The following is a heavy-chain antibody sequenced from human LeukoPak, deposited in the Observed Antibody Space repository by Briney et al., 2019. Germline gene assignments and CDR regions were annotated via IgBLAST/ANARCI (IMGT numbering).Heavy chain of an antibody. Sequence: PSETLSLTCAVYGGSFSAFYWSWIRQPPGKGLELIGDINHSGSTNYNPSLKSRVTISLDTSKNQFSLRLSSVTAADTAVYYGARHSDGGNYHDPFDIWGQGTMATVSS. D-gene: IGHD4/OR15-4a*01. CDR3: ARHSDGGNYHDPFDI. V-gene: IGHV4-34*01. CDR1: GGSFSAFY. CDR2: INHSGST. J-gene: IGHJ3*02.